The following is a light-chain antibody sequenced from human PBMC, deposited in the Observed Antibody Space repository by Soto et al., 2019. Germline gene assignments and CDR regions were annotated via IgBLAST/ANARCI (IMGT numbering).Light chain of an antibody. J-gene: IGKJ5*01. CDR3: QQSYSTLSIT. CDR1: ENIARH. CDR2: AAS. Sequence: DIQMTQSPSSLSASVGDRITITCRASENIARHLNWYQQKPGKAPNLLIYAASNLQNGVPLRFXGGGSATDFTLTISNLQPEDFATYYCQQSYSTLSITFGQGTRLEIK. V-gene: IGKV1-39*01.